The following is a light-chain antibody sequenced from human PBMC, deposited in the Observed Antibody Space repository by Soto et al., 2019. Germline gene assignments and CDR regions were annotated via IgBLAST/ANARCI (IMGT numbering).Light chain of an antibody. CDR2: DAS. Sequence: EIVLTQSPATLSLSPGERATLSCRASQSVSNYLAWYQQKPGQAPRLLIYDASNRATGIPARFSGSGSGTAFTLTISRLEPEDFAVYYCQQRSNWPLLTFGGGTKVEI. V-gene: IGKV3-11*01. CDR3: QQRSNWPLLT. CDR1: QSVSNY. J-gene: IGKJ4*01.